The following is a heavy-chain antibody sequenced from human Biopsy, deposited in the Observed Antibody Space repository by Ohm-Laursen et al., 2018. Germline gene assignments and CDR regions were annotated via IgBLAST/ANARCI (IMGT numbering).Heavy chain of an antibody. V-gene: IGHV3-30*18. D-gene: IGHD3-10*01. CDR3: VKDRGAAGTDYYYGMDV. Sequence: SLRLSCAASRFTFSTYGMHWVRQAPGKGLEWEAVISFDGSDQKYADSVKGRFTISRDNSKNTLYLQMNSLRAEDKAVFYCVKDRGAAGTDYYYGMDVWGQGTTVTVSS. CDR1: RFTFSTYG. CDR2: ISFDGSDQ. J-gene: IGHJ6*02.